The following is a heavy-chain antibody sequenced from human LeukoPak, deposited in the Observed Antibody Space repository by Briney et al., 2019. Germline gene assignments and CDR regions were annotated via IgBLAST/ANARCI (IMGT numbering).Heavy chain of an antibody. CDR1: GYTFTSYG. CDR3: ARDEITIFGSRPLYFDY. CDR2: IIPIFGTA. Sequence: SVKVSCKASGYTFTSYGISWVRQAPGQGLEWMGGIIPIFGTANYAQKSQGRVTITTDESTSTAYMELSSLRSEDTAVYYCARDEITIFGSRPLYFDYWAREPWSPSPQ. J-gene: IGHJ4*02. D-gene: IGHD3-3*01. V-gene: IGHV1-69*05.